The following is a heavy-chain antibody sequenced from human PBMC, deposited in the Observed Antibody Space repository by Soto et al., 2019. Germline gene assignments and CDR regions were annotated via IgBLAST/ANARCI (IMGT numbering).Heavy chain of an antibody. CDR3: ARDTYYYGSGSYYNWFDP. Sequence: GASVKVSCKASGGTFSSYAISWVRQAPGQGLEWMGGITPIFGTANYAQKFQGRVTITADESTSTAYMELSSLRSEDTAVYYCARDTYYYGSGSYYNWFDPWGQGTLVTVSS. CDR2: ITPIFGTA. CDR1: GGTFSSYA. D-gene: IGHD3-10*01. V-gene: IGHV1-69*13. J-gene: IGHJ5*02.